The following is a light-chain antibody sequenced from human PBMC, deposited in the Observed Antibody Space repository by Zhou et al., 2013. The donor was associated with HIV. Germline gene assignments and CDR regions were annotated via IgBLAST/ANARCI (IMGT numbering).Light chain of an antibody. J-gene: IGKJ1*01. V-gene: IGKV3-11*01. CDR2: TAS. Sequence: EIVLTQSPGTLSLSPGERATLSCRASQSVGSYLAWFQQKPGQAPRLLIYTASNRATGIPARFRGSGSGTDFTLTISSLEPEXFAVYYCHQRNNWPWTFGQGTKVE. CDR1: QSVGSY. CDR3: HQRNNWPWT.